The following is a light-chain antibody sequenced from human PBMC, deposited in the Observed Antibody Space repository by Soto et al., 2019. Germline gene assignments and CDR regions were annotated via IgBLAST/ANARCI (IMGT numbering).Light chain of an antibody. CDR2: EVS. V-gene: IGLV2-14*01. Sequence: QSALTQPASVSGSPGQSITISCTGTSSDVGAYNYVSWYQHHPGKAHKLMIYEVSNRPSGVSNRFSGSKSDNTASLSISGRQAEDEADYVCTSYTSSSTYVFGTGTKVTVL. CDR1: SSDVGAYNY. CDR3: TSYTSSSTYV. J-gene: IGLJ1*01.